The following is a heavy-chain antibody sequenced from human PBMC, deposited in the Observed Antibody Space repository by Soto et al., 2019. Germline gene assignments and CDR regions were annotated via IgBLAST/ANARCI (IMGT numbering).Heavy chain of an antibody. J-gene: IGHJ5*02. CDR3: AKGLPFYGDYTQNWLAP. V-gene: IGHV3-9*01. CDR2: ISWNRGSI. CDR1: GFTFDDYA. Sequence: GGSLRLSCAASGFTFDDYAMHWVRQAPGKGLEWVSGISWNRGSIGYADYVKGRFTISRENEKNSLYLQMNSLRAEDTALYYCAKGLPFYGDYTQNWLAPWCQGPLVTLS. D-gene: IGHD4-17*01.